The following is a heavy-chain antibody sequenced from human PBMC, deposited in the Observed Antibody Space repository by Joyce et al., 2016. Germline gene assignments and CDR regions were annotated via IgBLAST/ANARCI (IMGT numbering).Heavy chain of an antibody. CDR1: GGSISSAHW. Sequence: QVQLQESGPGLVKPSGTLSPTCAVSGGSISSAHWWSWVRQPPGKGLEWIGEIYRGGSTTYNPSLKSRVTISVDKSKNQLSLKMNSVTAADTAVYYCARNGAYSQDSWGQGTLVTVSS. V-gene: IGHV4-4*02. J-gene: IGHJ5*01. CDR3: ARNGAYSQDS. D-gene: IGHD5-12*01. CDR2: IYRGGST.